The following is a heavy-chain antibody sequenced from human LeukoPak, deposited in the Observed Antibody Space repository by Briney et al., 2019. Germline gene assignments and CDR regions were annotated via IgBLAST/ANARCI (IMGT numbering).Heavy chain of an antibody. D-gene: IGHD6-19*01. V-gene: IGHV3-30-3*01. J-gene: IGHJ4*02. CDR3: ARDLHYSSGWFNFDY. CDR2: ISYDGSNK. Sequence: GGSLRLSCAASGFTFSSYAMHWVRQAPGKGLEWVAVISYDGSNKYYADSVKGRFTISRDNSKNTLYLQMNSLRAEDTAVYCCARDLHYSSGWFNFDYWGQGTLVTVSS. CDR1: GFTFSSYA.